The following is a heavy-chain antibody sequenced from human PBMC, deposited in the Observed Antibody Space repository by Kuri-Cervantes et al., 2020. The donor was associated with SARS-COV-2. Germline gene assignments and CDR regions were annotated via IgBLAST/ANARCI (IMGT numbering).Heavy chain of an antibody. CDR3: ARGGAPNGYCSSNSCRINYDAFDI. CDR2: TYYRSKWYN. D-gene: IGHD2-2*01. CDR1: GDRVSSNSAA. V-gene: IGHV6-1*01. Sequence: SETLSLTCAISGDRVSSNSAAWNWIRQSPSRGLEWLGRTYYRSKWYNDYAVSVKSRITINPDTSKNQFSLQLNSVTPEDTAVYYCARGGAPNGYCSSNSCRINYDAFDIWGQGTMVTVSS. J-gene: IGHJ3*02.